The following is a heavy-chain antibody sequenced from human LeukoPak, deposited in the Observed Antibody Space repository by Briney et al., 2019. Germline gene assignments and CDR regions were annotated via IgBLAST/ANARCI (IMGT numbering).Heavy chain of an antibody. J-gene: IGHJ4*02. CDR3: AKDGYSSGWYGCGDY. Sequence: GGSLRLSCAASGFTCSNYGIHWVRQAPGKGLEWVAVISYDGNNKYYADSVKGRFTISRDNSKNTLYLQMNSLRAEDTAVYYCAKDGYSSGWYGCGDYWGQGTLVTVSS. CDR1: GFTCSNYG. V-gene: IGHV3-30*18. D-gene: IGHD6-19*01. CDR2: ISYDGNNK.